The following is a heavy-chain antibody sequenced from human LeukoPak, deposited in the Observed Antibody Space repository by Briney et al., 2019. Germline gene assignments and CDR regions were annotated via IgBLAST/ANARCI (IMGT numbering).Heavy chain of an antibody. Sequence: GGSLRLSCAASGFTFSSYSMNWVRQAPGKGLEWVSYISSSSSTIYYADSVKGRFTISRDNAKNSLYLQMNSLRDEDTAVYYCAGQEDYYGSGSYSYYGMGVWGQGTTVTVSS. D-gene: IGHD3-10*01. V-gene: IGHV3-48*02. CDR3: AGQEDYYGSGSYSYYGMGV. J-gene: IGHJ6*02. CDR1: GFTFSSYS. CDR2: ISSSSSTI.